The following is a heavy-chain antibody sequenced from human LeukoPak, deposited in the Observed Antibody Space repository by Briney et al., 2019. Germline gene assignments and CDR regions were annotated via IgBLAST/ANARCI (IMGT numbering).Heavy chain of an antibody. Sequence: SETLSLTCTVSGGSISSYYWSWIRQPPGKGLEWIGYIYYSGSTNYNPSLKSRVTISVETSKNQFSLKLSSVTAADTAVYYCARRSVVPAAIFGYYYYYMDVWGKGTTVTVSS. CDR2: IYYSGST. V-gene: IGHV4-59*01. CDR1: GGSISSYY. J-gene: IGHJ6*03. D-gene: IGHD2-2*02. CDR3: ARRSVVPAAIFGYYYYYMDV.